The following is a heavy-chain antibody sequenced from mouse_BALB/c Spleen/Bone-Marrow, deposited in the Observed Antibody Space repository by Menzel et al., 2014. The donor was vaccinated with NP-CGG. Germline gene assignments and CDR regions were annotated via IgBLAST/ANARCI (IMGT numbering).Heavy chain of an antibody. Sequence: VQLQQSGPELVKPGASVRISCKASGYTFTSYYIHWVKQRPGQGLGWIGWIYPGNVNTKYNEKFKGKATLTADKSSSTAYMQLSSLTSEDSAVYFCATYDYWGQGTTLTVSS. J-gene: IGHJ2*01. CDR3: ATYDY. V-gene: IGHV1S56*01. CDR1: GYTFTSYY. CDR2: IYPGNVNT.